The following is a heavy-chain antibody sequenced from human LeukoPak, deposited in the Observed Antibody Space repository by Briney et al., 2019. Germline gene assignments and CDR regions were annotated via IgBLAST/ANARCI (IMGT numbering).Heavy chain of an antibody. Sequence: PSETLSLTCTVFGGSISSYYWSWIRQPPGKGLEWIGYIYYSGSTNYNPSLKSRVTISVDTSKNQFSLKLSSVTAADTAVYYCARSLDFDYWGQGTLVTVSS. CDR1: GGSISSYY. CDR3: ARSLDFDY. V-gene: IGHV4-59*01. J-gene: IGHJ4*02. CDR2: IYYSGST. D-gene: IGHD5/OR15-5a*01.